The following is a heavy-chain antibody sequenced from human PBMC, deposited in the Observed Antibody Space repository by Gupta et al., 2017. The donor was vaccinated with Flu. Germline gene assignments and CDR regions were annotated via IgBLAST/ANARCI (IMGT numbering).Heavy chain of an antibody. CDR1: GFKFTSDW. D-gene: IGHD2-15*01. Sequence: EVLLVESGGGLVQPGGALRLFCAASGFKFTSDWLRWVRLAPGKGLELVANIKQDGSEKNYVDSAKGRFTISRDNAKNSLYLQMNGLRAEDTAVYYCASCSGSSCYRSDYWGQGTLVTVSS. CDR3: ASCSGSSCYRSDY. CDR2: IKQDGSEK. J-gene: IGHJ4*02. V-gene: IGHV3-7*01.